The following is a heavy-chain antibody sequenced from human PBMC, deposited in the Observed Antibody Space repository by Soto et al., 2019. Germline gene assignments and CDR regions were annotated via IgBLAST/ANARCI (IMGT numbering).Heavy chain of an antibody. J-gene: IGHJ5*02. Sequence: SWVRQAPGQGLEWMGGIIPIFGTANYAQKFQGRVTITADESTSTAYMELSSLRSEDTAVYYCARGAVYSGSYYPFDPWGQGTLVTVSS. D-gene: IGHD1-26*01. V-gene: IGHV1-69*01. CDR2: IIPIFGTA. CDR3: ARGAVYSGSYYPFDP.